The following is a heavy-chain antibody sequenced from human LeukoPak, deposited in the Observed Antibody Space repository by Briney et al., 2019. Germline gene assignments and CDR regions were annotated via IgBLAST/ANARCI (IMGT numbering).Heavy chain of an antibody. J-gene: IGHJ6*03. CDR2: MNPNSGNT. Sequence: EASVKVSCKASGYTFTSYDINWVRQATGQGLEWMGWMNPNSGNTGYAQKFQGRVTITRNTSISTAYMELSSLRSEDTAVYYCARALRFLEWLPPYSYYYYMDVWGKGTTVTVSS. CDR1: GYTFTSYD. D-gene: IGHD3-3*01. V-gene: IGHV1-8*03. CDR3: ARALRFLEWLPPYSYYYYMDV.